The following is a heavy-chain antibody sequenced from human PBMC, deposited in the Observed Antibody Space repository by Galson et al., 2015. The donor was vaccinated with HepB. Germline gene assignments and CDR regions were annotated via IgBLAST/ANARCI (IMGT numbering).Heavy chain of an antibody. CDR1: GFTVSNNY. CDR2: IYGGGST. CDR3: ATLRFFYGSGAPYY. J-gene: IGHJ4*02. Sequence: SLRLSCAASGFTVSNNYMTWVRQAPGKGLEWVSVIYGGGSTYYADSVKGRFTISREKTKNTLYLQMNSLRVEDTAVYYCATLRFFYGSGAPYYWGQGTLVTVSS. D-gene: IGHD3-10*01. V-gene: IGHV3-53*05.